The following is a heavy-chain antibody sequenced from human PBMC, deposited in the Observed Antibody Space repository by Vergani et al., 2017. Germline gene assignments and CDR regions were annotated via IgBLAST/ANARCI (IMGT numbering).Heavy chain of an antibody. Sequence: QVQLVQSGAEVKKPGSSVKVSCKASGGTFSSYAISWVRQAPGQGLEWMGGIIPIFGTANYAQKFQGRVTITADESTGTAYMELSSLRSEATAVYYCARDWAPYYYDSSGYYYPEYVQHWGQGTLVTVSS. CDR1: GGTFSSYA. V-gene: IGHV1-69*01. J-gene: IGHJ1*01. D-gene: IGHD3-22*01. CDR3: ARDWAPYYYDSSGYYYPEYVQH. CDR2: IIPIFGTA.